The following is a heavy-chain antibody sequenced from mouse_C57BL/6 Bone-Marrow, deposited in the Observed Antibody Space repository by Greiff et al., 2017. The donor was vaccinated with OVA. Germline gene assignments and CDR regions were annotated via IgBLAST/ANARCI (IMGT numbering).Heavy chain of an antibody. J-gene: IGHJ2*01. Sequence: VMLVESGAELARPGASVKLSCKASGYTFTSYGISWVKQRTGQGLEWIGEIYPRSGNTYYNEKFKGKATLTADKSSSTAYMELRSLTSEDSAVYFCARWGIWTTVVEDYFDYWGQGTTLTVSS. CDR2: IYPRSGNT. CDR3: ARWGIWTTVVEDYFDY. D-gene: IGHD1-1*01. V-gene: IGHV1-81*01. CDR1: GYTFTSYG.